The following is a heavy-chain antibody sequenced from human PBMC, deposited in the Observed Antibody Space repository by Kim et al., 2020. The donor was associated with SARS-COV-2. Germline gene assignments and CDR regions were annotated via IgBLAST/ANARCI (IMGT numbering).Heavy chain of an antibody. CDR3: AKDTGIGSSWYAGPFDY. D-gene: IGHD6-13*01. CDR2: ISGSGGST. Sequence: GGSLRLSCAASGFTFSSYAMSWVRQAPGKGLEWVSAISGSGGSTYYADSVKGRFTISRDNSKNTLYLQMNSLRAEDTAVYYCAKDTGIGSSWYAGPFDYWGQGTLVTVSS. J-gene: IGHJ4*02. V-gene: IGHV3-23*01. CDR1: GFTFSSYA.